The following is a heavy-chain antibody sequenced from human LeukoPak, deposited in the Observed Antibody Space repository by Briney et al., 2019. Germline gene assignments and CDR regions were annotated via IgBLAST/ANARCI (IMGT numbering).Heavy chain of an antibody. V-gene: IGHV1-18*01. J-gene: IGHJ6*02. CDR2: ISAYNGNT. D-gene: IGHD1-26*01. CDR3: ASGDPRVGATKDYYYGMGV. CDR1: GYTFTSYG. Sequence: ASVKVSCKASGYTFTSYGISWVRQAPGQGLEWMGWISAYNGNTNYAQKLQGRVTMTTDTSTSTAYMELRSLRSDDTAVYYCASGDPRVGATKDYYYGMGVWGQGTTVTVSS.